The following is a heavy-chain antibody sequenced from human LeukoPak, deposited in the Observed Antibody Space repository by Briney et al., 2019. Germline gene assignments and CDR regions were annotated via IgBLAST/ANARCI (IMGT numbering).Heavy chain of an antibody. Sequence: ASVEVSCKASGYTLTGYYMHWVRQAPGQGLEWMGWMNPNSGGTKYAQKFQGRVTMTRDTSISTAYMELSRLRSDDTAMYYCARDKLGLGELSLYDQWGQGTLVTVFS. CDR2: MNPNSGGT. CDR3: ARDKLGLGELSLYDQ. CDR1: GYTLTGYY. D-gene: IGHD3-16*02. V-gene: IGHV1-2*02. J-gene: IGHJ5*02.